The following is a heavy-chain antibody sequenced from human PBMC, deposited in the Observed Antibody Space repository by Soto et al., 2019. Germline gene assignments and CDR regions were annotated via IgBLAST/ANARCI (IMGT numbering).Heavy chain of an antibody. Sequence: GASVKVSCKASGYTFTSYYMHWVRQAPGQGLEWMGIINPSGGSTSYAQKFQGRVTMTRDTSTITVYMELSSLRSEDTAVYYCARGSSPDYGDDYWYFDLWGRGTLVTVSS. V-gene: IGHV1-46*03. J-gene: IGHJ2*01. CDR1: GYTFTSYY. CDR2: INPSGGST. CDR3: ARGSSPDYGDDYWYFDL. D-gene: IGHD4-17*01.